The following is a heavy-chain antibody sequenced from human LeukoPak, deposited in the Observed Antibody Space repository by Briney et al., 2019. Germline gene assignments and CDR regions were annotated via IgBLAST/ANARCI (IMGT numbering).Heavy chain of an antibody. CDR2: ITGGGSGI. CDR1: GFTFSNYA. V-gene: IGHV3-23*01. D-gene: IGHD3-9*01. Sequence: TGASLRLSCAASGFTFSNYAMSWVRQAPGKGLEWVSAITGGGSGIYYADSMKSRFTISRDNSKNTLYLQINSLRAEDTAVYYCAKWGDYGVLTGYYVSDYWGQGTLVTVSS. J-gene: IGHJ4*02. CDR3: AKWGDYGVLTGYYVSDY.